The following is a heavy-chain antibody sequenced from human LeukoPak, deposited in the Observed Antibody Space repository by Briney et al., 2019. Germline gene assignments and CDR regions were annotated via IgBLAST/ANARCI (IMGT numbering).Heavy chain of an antibody. Sequence: PGGSLRLSCAASGFTFSSYSMNWVRQAPGKGLEWIGSIYYSGSTYYNPSLKSRVTISVDTSKNQFSLKLSSVTAADTAVYYCARDLPYSSSSFYYYYYMDVWGKGTTVTVSS. CDR3: ARDLPYSSSSFYYYYYMDV. CDR2: IYYSGST. D-gene: IGHD6-6*01. J-gene: IGHJ6*03. V-gene: IGHV4-39*07. CDR1: GFTFSSYS.